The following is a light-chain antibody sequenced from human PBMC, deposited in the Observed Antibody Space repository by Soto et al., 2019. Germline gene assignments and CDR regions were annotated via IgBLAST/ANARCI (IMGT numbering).Light chain of an antibody. J-gene: IGKJ2*01. Sequence: EIVLTQSPATLSLSPGERATLSCRASQSVSSYLAWYQQKPGQAPRLLIYDASTRATGIPARFSGSGSRTDFTLTLSTLEPEYFAVYYCQQRSNWPVTFGQGTKLEIK. V-gene: IGKV3-11*01. CDR3: QQRSNWPVT. CDR2: DAS. CDR1: QSVSSY.